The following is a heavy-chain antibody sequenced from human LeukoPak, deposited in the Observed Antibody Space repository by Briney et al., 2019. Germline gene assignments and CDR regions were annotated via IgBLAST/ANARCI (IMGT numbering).Heavy chain of an antibody. V-gene: IGHV3-23*01. CDR3: AKASGGIAARPADY. Sequence: GGSLRLSCAASGFTFSSYAMSWVRQAPGKGLEWVSGISGSGRGGNTYYADSVKGRFTISRDDSKNTLYLQMNSLRAEDTAVYYCAKASGGIAARPADYWGQGTLVTVSS. CDR2: ISGSGRGGNT. J-gene: IGHJ4*02. CDR1: GFTFSSYA. D-gene: IGHD6-6*01.